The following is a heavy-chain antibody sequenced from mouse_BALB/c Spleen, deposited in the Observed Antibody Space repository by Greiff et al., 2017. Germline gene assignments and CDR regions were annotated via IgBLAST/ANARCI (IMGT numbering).Heavy chain of an antibody. Sequence: EVKLVESGGGLVKPGGSLKLSCAASGFTFSSYAMSWVRQTPEKRLEWVATISSGGSYTYYTDNVKGRFTISRDTAKNTLYLQMSSLRSGDTAMYKCACPRELGLLYYDMDYWGQGTSVTVSS. J-gene: IGHJ4*01. V-gene: IGHV5-9-3*01. CDR2: ISSGGSYT. CDR1: GFTFSSYA. D-gene: IGHD3-2*01. CDR3: ACPRELGLLYYDMDY.